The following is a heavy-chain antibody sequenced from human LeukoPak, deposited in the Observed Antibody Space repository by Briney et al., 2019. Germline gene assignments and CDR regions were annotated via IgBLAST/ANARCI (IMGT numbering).Heavy chain of an antibody. V-gene: IGHV3-15*01. CDR3: TTGMVGARRRPFDY. D-gene: IGHD1-26*01. Sequence: SGGSLRLSCAASGFSFSNAWMSWVRQAPGKGLEWVGRIKSKTDGETIDYAAPVKGVFTISRDDSKNTLYLQMNSLKTEDTAVYYCTTGMVGARRRPFDYWGQGTLVTVSS. CDR1: GFSFSNAW. J-gene: IGHJ4*02. CDR2: IKSKTDGETI.